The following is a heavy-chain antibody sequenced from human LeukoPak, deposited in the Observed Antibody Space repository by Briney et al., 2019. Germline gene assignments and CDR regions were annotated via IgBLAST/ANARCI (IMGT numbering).Heavy chain of an antibody. V-gene: IGHV3-23*01. D-gene: IGHD1-26*01. CDR3: ARISGSYPDAFDI. CDR2: IIPSRAT. CDR1: GFTFSSCA. J-gene: IGHJ3*02. Sequence: PGGSLRLSCAASGFTFSSCAMSWVRQAPGKGLEWVSAIIPSRATYYADSVKGRFTISRDNSKNTLSLQMNSLRAEDTAVYYCARISGSYPDAFDIWGQGTMVTVSS.